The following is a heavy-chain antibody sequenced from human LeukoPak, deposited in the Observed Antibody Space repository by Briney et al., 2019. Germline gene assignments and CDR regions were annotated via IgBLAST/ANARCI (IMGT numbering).Heavy chain of an antibody. CDR2: TSAYNGNT. CDR1: GYTFTSYG. J-gene: IGHJ3*02. CDR3: AREAQYYDFWEDAFDI. Sequence: ASVKVSCKASGYTFTSYGISWVRQAPGQGLEWMGWTSAYNGNTNYAQKLQGRVTMTTDTSTSTAYMELRSLRSDDTAVYYCAREAQYYDFWEDAFDIWGQGTMVTVSS. D-gene: IGHD3-3*01. V-gene: IGHV1-18*01.